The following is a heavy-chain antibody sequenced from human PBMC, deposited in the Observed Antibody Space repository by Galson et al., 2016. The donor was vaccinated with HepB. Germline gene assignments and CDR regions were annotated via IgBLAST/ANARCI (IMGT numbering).Heavy chain of an antibody. V-gene: IGHV3-33*01. CDR1: GFTFSSYG. D-gene: IGHD2-15*01. CDR3: ARVLRNYCSGGSCYNYYGMDV. Sequence: SLRLSCAASGFTFSSYGMHWVRQAPGKGLEWVAVIWYDGSNKYYADSVKGRFTISRDNSKNTLYLQMNSLRAEGTAVYYCARVLRNYCSGGSCYNYYGMDVWGQGTTVTVSS. J-gene: IGHJ6*02. CDR2: IWYDGSNK.